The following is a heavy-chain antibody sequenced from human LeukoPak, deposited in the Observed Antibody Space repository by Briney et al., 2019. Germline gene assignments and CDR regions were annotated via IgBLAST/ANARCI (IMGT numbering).Heavy chain of an antibody. Sequence: SGPTLVNPTQTLTLTCTFSGFSLSTSGVGVGWIRQPPGKALEWLALIYWDDDKRYSPSLKSRLTITKDTSKNQVVLTMTNMDPVDTATYYCAHSRDHLGRKYDILTGYHISANGDAFDIWGQGTMVTVSS. CDR1: GFSLSTSGVG. D-gene: IGHD3-9*01. J-gene: IGHJ3*02. CDR2: IYWDDDK. CDR3: AHSRDHLGRKYDILTGYHISANGDAFDI. V-gene: IGHV2-5*02.